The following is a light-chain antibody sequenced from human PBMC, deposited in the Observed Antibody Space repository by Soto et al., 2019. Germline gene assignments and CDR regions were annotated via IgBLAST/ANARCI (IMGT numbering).Light chain of an antibody. Sequence: QSVLTQPASVSGSPGQSITISCTGTSSDVGGYNRVSWYQHHPGKAPKLIIYEVTNGPSGVSNRFSGSKSGYTASLTISGLQAEDEADYNCTSWTSDTTWVFGGGTKLTV. V-gene: IGLV2-14*01. CDR1: SSDVGGYNR. CDR2: EVT. CDR3: TSWTSDTTWV. J-gene: IGLJ3*02.